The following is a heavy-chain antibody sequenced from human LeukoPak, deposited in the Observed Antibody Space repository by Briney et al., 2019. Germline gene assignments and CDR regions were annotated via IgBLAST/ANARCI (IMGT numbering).Heavy chain of an antibody. V-gene: IGHV4-34*01. CDR2: INHSGST. CDR3: ARTNALHSSGSVWFDP. Sequence: PSETLSPTCTVSGGSSSSYYWSWIRQPPGKGLEWIGEINHSGSTNYNPSLKSRVTISVDTSKNQFSLKLSSVTAADTAVYYCARTNALHSSGSVWFDPWGQGTLVTVSS. CDR1: GGSSSSYY. D-gene: IGHD3-22*01. J-gene: IGHJ5*02.